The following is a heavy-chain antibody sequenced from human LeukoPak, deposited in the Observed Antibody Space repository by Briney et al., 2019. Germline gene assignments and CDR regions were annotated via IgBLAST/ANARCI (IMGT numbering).Heavy chain of an antibody. Sequence: PGGSLRLSCAASGFNLNSYMLNWVRQAPGRGLEWVSSISSTGSYIYYADSVKGRFTISRDNPGNVVYLQMDSLRAEDTAVYYCTRVAQSGPTGWFDPWGQGTLVTVSS. J-gene: IGHJ5*02. CDR3: TRVAQSGPTGWFDP. CDR1: GFNLNSYM. D-gene: IGHD1-1*01. V-gene: IGHV3-21*01. CDR2: ISSTGSYI.